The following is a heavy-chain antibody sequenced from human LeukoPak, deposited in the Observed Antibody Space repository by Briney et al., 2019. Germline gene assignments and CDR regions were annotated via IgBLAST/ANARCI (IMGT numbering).Heavy chain of an antibody. CDR2: IIPIFGTA. V-gene: IGHV1-69*01. J-gene: IGHJ4*02. Sequence: GASVKVSCKASVGTFSSYAISGVRQAPGQGREWMGGIIPIFGTANYAQKFKGRVTITAYESTSTAYMELSSLRSEDTAVYYCANQQSRYDILTGYYRYFDYWGQGTLVTVSS. CDR1: VGTFSSYA. CDR3: ANQQSRYDILTGYYRYFDY. D-gene: IGHD3-9*01.